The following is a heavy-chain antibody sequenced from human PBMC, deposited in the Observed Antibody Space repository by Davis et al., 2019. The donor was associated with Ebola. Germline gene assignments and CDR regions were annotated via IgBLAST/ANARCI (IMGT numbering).Heavy chain of an antibody. J-gene: IGHJ5*02. V-gene: IGHV1-69*13. CDR1: GGTFSSYA. D-gene: IGHD2-2*02. Sequence: SVKVSCKASGGTFSSYAISWVRQAPGQGLEWMGGIIPIFGTANYAQKFQGRVTITADESTSTAYMELSSLRSEDTAVYYCARDHGYCSSTSCYTVGWFDPWGQGTLVTVSS. CDR2: IIPIFGTA. CDR3: ARDHGYCSSTSCYTVGWFDP.